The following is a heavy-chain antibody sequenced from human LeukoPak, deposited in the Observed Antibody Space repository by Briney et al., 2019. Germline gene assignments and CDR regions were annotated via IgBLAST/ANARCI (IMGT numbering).Heavy chain of an antibody. J-gene: IGHJ4*02. D-gene: IGHD4-17*01. CDR1: GFMFTDSW. CDR3: ARDAAYGYDRFDY. Sequence: GGSLRLSCAASGFMFTDSWMAWVRQAPGKGLEWLANINEDGSDKNYVVALKGRFTISRDNAEKSLYLQMNSLRAEDTAIYYCARDAAYGYDRFDYWGQGTQVTVSS. CDR2: INEDGSDK. V-gene: IGHV3-7*01.